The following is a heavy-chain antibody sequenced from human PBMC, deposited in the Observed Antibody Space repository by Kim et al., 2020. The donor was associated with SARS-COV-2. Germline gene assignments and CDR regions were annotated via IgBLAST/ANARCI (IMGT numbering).Heavy chain of an antibody. D-gene: IGHD3-3*01. Sequence: TVNGRFTISKENSKSTLYQQMNSLKAEDAAVYYCAKDLTDFWSGGGMDVWGQGTTVTVSS. CDR3: AKDLTDFWSGGGMDV. J-gene: IGHJ6*02. V-gene: IGHV3-30*02.